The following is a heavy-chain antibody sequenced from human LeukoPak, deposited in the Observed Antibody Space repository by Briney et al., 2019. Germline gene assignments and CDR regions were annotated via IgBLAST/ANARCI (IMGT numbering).Heavy chain of an antibody. V-gene: IGHV3-64*01. CDR3: ARDRFKAPPDSGDTPYYGMDV. D-gene: IGHD5-12*01. J-gene: IGHJ6*02. Sequence: PGGSLRLSCAASGFSFSSYAMHWVRQAPGKGLEYVSAISSNGGSTYYANSVKGRFTISRDNSKNTLYLQMGSLRAEDMAVYYCARDRFKAPPDSGDTPYYGMDVWGQGTTVTVSS. CDR2: ISSNGGST. CDR1: GFSFSSYA.